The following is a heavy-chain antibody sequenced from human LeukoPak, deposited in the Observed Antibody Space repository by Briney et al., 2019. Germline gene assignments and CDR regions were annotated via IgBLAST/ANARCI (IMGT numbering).Heavy chain of an antibody. D-gene: IGHD6-13*01. CDR3: ARAGYSSRWTYDY. J-gene: IGHJ4*02. CDR1: GFTFEASA. Sequence: GGSLRLSCAASGFTFEASAMSWVRQAPGKGLEWVAVITGGGESTYYADSVKGRFTISRDNSKKTLFLQVNSLRAEDTAVYYCARAGYSSRWTYDYWGQGTLVTVSS. V-gene: IGHV3-23*01. CDR2: ITGGGEST.